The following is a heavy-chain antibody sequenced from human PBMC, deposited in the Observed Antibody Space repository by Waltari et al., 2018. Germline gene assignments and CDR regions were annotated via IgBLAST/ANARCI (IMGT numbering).Heavy chain of an antibody. J-gene: IGHJ3*02. CDR3: ATDYDGNAYVAFDI. CDR1: GFTVSSNY. D-gene: IGHD3-22*01. Sequence: EVQLVETGGGLIQPGGSLRLSCAASGFTVSSNYMTWVRQAPGKGVEWVSVIYSGGSGGNTYYADSVKGRFTISRDNSKNTLYLQMNGLRAEDTAMYYCATDYDGNAYVAFDIWGQGTMVTVSS. V-gene: IGHV3-53*02. CDR2: IYSGGSGGNT.